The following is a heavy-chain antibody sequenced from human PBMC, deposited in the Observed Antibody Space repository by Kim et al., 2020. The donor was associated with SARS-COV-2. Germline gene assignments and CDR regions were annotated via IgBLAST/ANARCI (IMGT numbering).Heavy chain of an antibody. V-gene: IGHV4-59*13. CDR1: DGSINTYY. D-gene: IGHD3-10*01. CDR3: ARGGGYGSSFQH. Sequence: SETLSLTCNVSDGSINTYYWSWIRQPPGKGLEWIGYIYYSGSANYNPSLKRRVSISVDTSKNRISLLLSSVTAADTAVYYCARGGGYGSSFQHWGQGIL. CDR2: IYYSGSA. J-gene: IGHJ1*01.